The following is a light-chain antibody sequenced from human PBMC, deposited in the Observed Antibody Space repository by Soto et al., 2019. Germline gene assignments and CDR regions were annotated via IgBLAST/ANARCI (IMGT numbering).Light chain of an antibody. CDR2: GAS. CDR3: QQYNYWPPLT. Sequence: ETVMTQSPATLSVSPGNRATLSCRASQNIRSNLAWYQQEPGQAPRLLIYGASTRATGIPARFSGSGSGTEFTLTISSLQSEDFAVYYCQQYNYWPPLTFGGGTKVDIK. V-gene: IGKV3-15*01. CDR1: QNIRSN. J-gene: IGKJ4*01.